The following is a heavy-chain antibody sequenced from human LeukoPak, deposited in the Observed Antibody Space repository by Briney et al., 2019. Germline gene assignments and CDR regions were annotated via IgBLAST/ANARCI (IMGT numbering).Heavy chain of an antibody. V-gene: IGHV4-30-2*01. D-gene: IGHD2-15*01. J-gene: IGHJ3*02. CDR2: IYHSGST. CDR1: GGSISSGGYY. Sequence: SQTLSLTCTVSGGSISSGGYYWSWIRQPPGKGLEWIGYIYHSGSTYYNPSLKSRVTISVDRSKNQFSLKLSSVTAADTAVYYCARDVSRVVVVAATDAFGIWGQGTMVTVSS. CDR3: ARDVSRVVVVAATDAFGI.